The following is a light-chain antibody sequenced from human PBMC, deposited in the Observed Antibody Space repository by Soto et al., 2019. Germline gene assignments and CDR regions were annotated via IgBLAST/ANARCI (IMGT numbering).Light chain of an antibody. Sequence: DIQMTQSPSSLSASVGDRVTITCRTSQSIRSSLNWYQQKPGKAPNLLIYAASRLQSGVPSRFSGGGSGPDFTLTISSLQPADFATYYCQQSYSTPFTFGPGTKVDIK. CDR1: QSIRSS. J-gene: IGKJ3*01. CDR2: AAS. CDR3: QQSYSTPFT. V-gene: IGKV1-39*01.